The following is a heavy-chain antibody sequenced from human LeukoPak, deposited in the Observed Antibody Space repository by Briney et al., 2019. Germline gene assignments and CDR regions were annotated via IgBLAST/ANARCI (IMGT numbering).Heavy chain of an antibody. D-gene: IGHD2-2*01. CDR3: ARDIVVVPAAMYSLYYYYYYMDV. CDR1: GYTFTSYY. V-gene: IGHV1-46*01. J-gene: IGHJ6*03. CDR2: INPSGGST. Sequence: ASVKVSCKAFGYTFTSYYMHWVRQAPGQGLGWMGIINPSGGSTSYAQKFQGRVTMTRDTSTSTVYMELSSLRSEDTAVYYCARDIVVVPAAMYSLYYYYYYMDVWGKGTTVTVSS.